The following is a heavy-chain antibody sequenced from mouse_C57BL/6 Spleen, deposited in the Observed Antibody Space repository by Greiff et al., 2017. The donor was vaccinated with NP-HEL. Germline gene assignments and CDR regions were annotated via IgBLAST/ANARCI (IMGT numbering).Heavy chain of an antibody. D-gene: IGHD4-1*01. CDR1: GYAFSSSW. CDR2: IYPGDGDT. J-gene: IGHJ4*01. V-gene: IGHV1-82*01. CDR3: AGGLGYAMDY. Sequence: VQLQQSGPELVKPGASVKISCKASGYAFSSSWMNWVKQRPGKGLEWIGRIYPGDGDTNYNGKFKGKATLTADKSSSTAYMQLSSLTSEDSVFYVGAGGLGYAMDYWGQGTSVTVSS.